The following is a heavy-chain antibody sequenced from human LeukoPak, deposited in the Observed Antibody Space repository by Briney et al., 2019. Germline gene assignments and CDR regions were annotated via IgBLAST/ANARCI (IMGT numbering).Heavy chain of an antibody. CDR2: INHSGST. Sequence: SETLSLTCAVYGGSFSGYYWSWIRQPPGKGLERIGEINHSGSTNYNPSLKSRVTISVDTSKNQFSLKLSSVTAADTAVYYCARTWYSSSWYGFDYWGQGTLVTVSS. CDR3: ARTWYSSSWYGFDY. CDR1: GGSFSGYY. D-gene: IGHD6-13*01. J-gene: IGHJ4*02. V-gene: IGHV4-34*01.